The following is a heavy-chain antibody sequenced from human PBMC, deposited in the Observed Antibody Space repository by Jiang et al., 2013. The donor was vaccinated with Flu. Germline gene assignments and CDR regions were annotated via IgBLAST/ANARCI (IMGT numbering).Heavy chain of an antibody. Sequence: GSGLVKPSQTLSLTCTVSGGSISSGDYYWSWIRQPPGKGLEWIGYIYYSGSTYYNPSLKSRVTISVDTSKNQFSLKLSSVTAADTAVYYCARGFYYYDSSGYTNGAFDIWGQGTMV. CDR3: ARGFYYYDSSGYTNGAFDI. CDR1: GGSISSGDYY. D-gene: IGHD3-22*01. J-gene: IGHJ3*02. CDR2: IYYSGST. V-gene: IGHV4-30-4*01.